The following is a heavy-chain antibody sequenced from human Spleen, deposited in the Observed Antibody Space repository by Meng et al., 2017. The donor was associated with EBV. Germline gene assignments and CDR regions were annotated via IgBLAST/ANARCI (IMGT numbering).Heavy chain of an antibody. D-gene: IGHD3-10*01. J-gene: IGHJ5*02. CDR2: IWHSGT. CDR3: ARDLRPWLGGFDA. Sequence: GPGLVKPSGTPALTSLVSGGSISIGLSYWGWSRQPPGKGLEWIGEIWHSGTNYSPSLKSRVTISVDKSKNQFSLNLGFMTAADTAVYYCARDLRPWLGGFDAWGPGTLVTVSS. CDR1: GGSISIGLSY. V-gene: IGHV4-39*07.